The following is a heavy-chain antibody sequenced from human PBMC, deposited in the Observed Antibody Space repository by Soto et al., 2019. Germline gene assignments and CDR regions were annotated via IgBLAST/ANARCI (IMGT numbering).Heavy chain of an antibody. J-gene: IGHJ4*02. Sequence: EVQLVESGGGLVQPGGSLRLSCAASGFTFSSYSMNWVRQAPGKGLGWVSYISISSSTKKYAVSVKGRFTISRDNAKNSLGLQMISLRAEDTALCYSARDDGMGHFDYWGQGTLVTVSS. CDR2: ISISSSTK. CDR1: GFTFSSYS. CDR3: ARDDGMGHFDY. V-gene: IGHV3-48*01. D-gene: IGHD1-26*01.